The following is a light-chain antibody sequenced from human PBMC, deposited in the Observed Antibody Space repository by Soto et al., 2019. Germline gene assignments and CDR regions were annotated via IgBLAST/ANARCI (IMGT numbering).Light chain of an antibody. V-gene: IGLV3-25*02. CDR3: QSADSSGNHV. J-gene: IGLJ1*01. Sequence: SYEQTQPPSVSLSPGDMARITCSGDALPKQYAYWYQQKPGQAPVLVIYKDSERPSGIPERFSGSSSGTTVTLTISGVQAEDEADYYCQSADSSGNHVFGTGTKVTVL. CDR2: KDS. CDR1: ALPKQY.